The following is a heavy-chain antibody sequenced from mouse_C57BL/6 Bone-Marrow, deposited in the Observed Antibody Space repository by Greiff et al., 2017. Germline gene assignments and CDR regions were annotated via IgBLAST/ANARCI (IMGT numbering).Heavy chain of an antibody. CDR1: GFTFSSYA. J-gene: IGHJ4*01. V-gene: IGHV5-9-1*02. CDR2: ISSGGDYI. Sequence: EVQGVESGEGLVKPGGSLKLSCAASGFTFSSYAMSWVRQTPEKRLVWVAYISSGGDYIYYADTVKGPFTISRDNARNTLYLQMSSLKSEDTAMYYCTRRGQLRLYYYAMDYWGQGTSVTVSS. CDR3: TRRGQLRLYYYAMDY. D-gene: IGHD3-2*02.